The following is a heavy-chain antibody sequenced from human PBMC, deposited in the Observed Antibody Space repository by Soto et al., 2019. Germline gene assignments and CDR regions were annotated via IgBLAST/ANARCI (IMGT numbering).Heavy chain of an antibody. V-gene: IGHV3-23*01. Sequence: LESGGGLVQPGGSLRLSCAASGFTFSNYPMSWVRQAPGKGLAWASGISGSGGTTYYADSVRGRFTISRDNSGNTLFLQMNSLRAEDTAVYYCAKQKLAVAIDYFGQGALVTVSS. CDR1: GFTFSNYP. CDR2: ISGSGGTT. J-gene: IGHJ4*02. D-gene: IGHD2-21*01. CDR3: AKQKLAVAIDY.